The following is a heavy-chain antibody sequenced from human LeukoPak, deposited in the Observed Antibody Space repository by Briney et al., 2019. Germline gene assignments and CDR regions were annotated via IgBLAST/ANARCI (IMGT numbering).Heavy chain of an antibody. D-gene: IGHD6-19*01. CDR2: IIPILGIA. Sequence: SVKVSCKASGGTFSSYAISWVRQAPGQGLEWMGRIIPILGIANYAQKFQGRVTITADKSTSTAYMELSSLRSEDTAVYYCARDLYSSGWKGDWFDPWGQGTLVTVSS. J-gene: IGHJ5*02. CDR3: ARDLYSSGWKGDWFDP. CDR1: GGTFSSYA. V-gene: IGHV1-69*04.